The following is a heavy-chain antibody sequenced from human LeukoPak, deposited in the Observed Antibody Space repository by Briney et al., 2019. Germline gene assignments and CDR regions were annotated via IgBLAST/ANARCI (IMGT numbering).Heavy chain of an antibody. CDR3: ARAGGYSPFDY. CDR2: ISGSGGST. Sequence: GGSLRLSCAASGFTFSSYAMSWVRQAPGKGLGWVSAISGSGGSTYYADSVKGRFTISRDNSKNTLYLQMNSLRAEDTAVYYCARAGGYSPFDYWGQGTLDTVSS. J-gene: IGHJ4*02. D-gene: IGHD5-18*01. V-gene: IGHV3-23*01. CDR1: GFTFSSYA.